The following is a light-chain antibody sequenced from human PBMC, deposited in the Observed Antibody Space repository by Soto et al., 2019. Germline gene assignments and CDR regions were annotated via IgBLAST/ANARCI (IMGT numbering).Light chain of an antibody. CDR3: QQAYSFPLT. J-gene: IGKJ4*01. V-gene: IGKV1-12*01. Sequence: DIQMTQSPSSVSASVGDRVTITCRASQGLGVWLGWYQQKPGKAPQLLIFGASGLQTGVPARFSGSGSGTDFTLTFSSLQPEDFATYYCQQAYSFPLTFGGGTKVEIK. CDR2: GAS. CDR1: QGLGVW.